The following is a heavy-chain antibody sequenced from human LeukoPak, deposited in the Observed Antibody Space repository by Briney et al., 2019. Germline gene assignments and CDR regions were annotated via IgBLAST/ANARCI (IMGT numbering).Heavy chain of an antibody. J-gene: IGHJ4*02. D-gene: IGHD6-19*01. CDR1: GGSISSSSYY. Sequence: SETLSLPCTVSGGSISSSSYYWGWIRQPPGKGLEWIGSIYYSGSTYYNPSLKSRVTISVDTSKNQFSLKLSSVTAADTAVYYCARRRRIAVAEPFDYWGQGTLVTVSS. CDR3: ARRRRIAVAEPFDY. V-gene: IGHV4-39*07. CDR2: IYYSGST.